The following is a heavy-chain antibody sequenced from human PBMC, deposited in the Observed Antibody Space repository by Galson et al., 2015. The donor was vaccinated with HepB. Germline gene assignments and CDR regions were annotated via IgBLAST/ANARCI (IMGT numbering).Heavy chain of an antibody. J-gene: IGHJ3*02. D-gene: IGHD2-15*01. V-gene: IGHV3-30-3*01. CDR1: GFTFSSYA. CDR2: ISYDGSNK. CDR3: ASAFIVVVVAAGGDAFDI. Sequence: SLRLSCAASGFTFSSYAMHWVRQAPGKGLEWVAVISYDGSNKYYADSVKGRFTISRDNSKNTLYLQMNSLRAEDTAVYYCASAFIVVVVAAGGDAFDIWGQGTMVTVSS.